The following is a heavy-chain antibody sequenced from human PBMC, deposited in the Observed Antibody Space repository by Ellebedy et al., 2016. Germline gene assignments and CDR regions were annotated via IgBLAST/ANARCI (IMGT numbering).Heavy chain of an antibody. CDR3: TRSNYDRSTSSVDVAVFDV. CDR2: IRSNTFGGTT. V-gene: IGHV3-49*03. Sequence: GESLKISXISFGFNFGDYAMSWFRQAPGMGLEWVGFIRSNTFGGTTQYAASVKGRFTISRDDSKGVAFLQMNSLKTEDTAMFYCTRSNYDRSTSSVDVAVFDVWGQGTMVTVSS. D-gene: IGHD3-22*01. CDR1: GFNFGDYA. J-gene: IGHJ3*01.